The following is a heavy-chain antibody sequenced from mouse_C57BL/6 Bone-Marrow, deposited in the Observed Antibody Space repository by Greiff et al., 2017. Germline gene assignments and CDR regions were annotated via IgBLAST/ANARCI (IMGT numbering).Heavy chain of an antibody. V-gene: IGHV3-6*01. Sequence: EVQVVESGPGLVKPSQSLSLTCSVTGYSITSGYYWNWIRQFPGNKLEWMGYISYDGSNNYNPSLKNRISITRDTSKNQFFLQLNSVTTEDTATYYGARGGEYYGSPTAYWGQGTLVTVSA. CDR2: ISYDGSN. CDR3: ARGGEYYGSPTAY. CDR1: GYSITSGYY. D-gene: IGHD1-1*01. J-gene: IGHJ3*01.